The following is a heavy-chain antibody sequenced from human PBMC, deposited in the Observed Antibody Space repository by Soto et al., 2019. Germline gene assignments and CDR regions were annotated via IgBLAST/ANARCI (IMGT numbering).Heavy chain of an antibody. D-gene: IGHD2-21*02. CDR2: IYYSGST. V-gene: IGHV4-39*01. Sequence: SETLSLTCTVSGGSISSSSYYWGWIRQPPGKGLEWIGSIYYSGSTYYNPSLKSRVTISVDTSKNQFSLKLSSVTAADTAVYYCARLCGGDCYSAFDYWGQGTPVTVSS. J-gene: IGHJ4*02. CDR3: ARLCGGDCYSAFDY. CDR1: GGSISSSSYY.